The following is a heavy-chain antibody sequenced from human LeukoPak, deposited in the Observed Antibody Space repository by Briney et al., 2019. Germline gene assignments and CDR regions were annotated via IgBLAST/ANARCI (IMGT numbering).Heavy chain of an antibody. Sequence: GGSLRLSCAASGFTVSSNYMSWVRQAPGKGLEWVSVIYSGGSTYYADSVKGRFTISRDNSKNTLYLQMNSLRAEDTAVYYCARVKSIAARLGWFDPWGQGTLVTVSS. J-gene: IGHJ5*02. CDR3: ARVKSIAARLGWFDP. V-gene: IGHV3-66*02. CDR2: IYSGGST. CDR1: GFTVSSNY. D-gene: IGHD6-6*01.